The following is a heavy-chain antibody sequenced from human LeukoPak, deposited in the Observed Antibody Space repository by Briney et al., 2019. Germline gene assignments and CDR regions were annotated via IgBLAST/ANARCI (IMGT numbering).Heavy chain of an antibody. V-gene: IGHV1-2*02. Sequence: ASVKVSCRASLYTFTDYYIHWVRQAPGQGREWMGWINPDNGGTNYAQKFQGRVTMTRDTSIRTVYMDLSRLRSDDTAVFYCTREARVGNWFDPWGQGTQVTVSS. CDR2: INPDNGGT. CDR1: LYTFTDYY. D-gene: IGHD2-2*01. J-gene: IGHJ5*02. CDR3: TREARVGNWFDP.